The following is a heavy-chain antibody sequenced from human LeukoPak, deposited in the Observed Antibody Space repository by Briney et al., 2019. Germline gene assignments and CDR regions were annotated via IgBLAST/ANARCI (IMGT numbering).Heavy chain of an antibody. Sequence: GASVKVSCKTSGYNFNRYTITWVRQAAGQGLEWMGWVSTSSGDTNYAEKFQGRVTMTTEAVTKTVYMELRRLRPGDTAMYFCARVSDTSMVTPGFDSWGQGTLVIVSS. CDR1: GYNFNRYT. D-gene: IGHD5-18*01. CDR2: VSTSSGDT. J-gene: IGHJ4*02. V-gene: IGHV1-18*01. CDR3: ARVSDTSMVTPGFDS.